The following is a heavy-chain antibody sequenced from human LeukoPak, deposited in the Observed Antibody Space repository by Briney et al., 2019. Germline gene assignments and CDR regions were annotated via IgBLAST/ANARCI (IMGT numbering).Heavy chain of an antibody. CDR1: GGTFSSYA. D-gene: IGHD5-18*01. CDR3: ARGETAMVYNWFDP. CDR2: IIPILGIA. V-gene: IGHV1-69*04. J-gene: IGHJ5*02. Sequence: ASVKVSCKASGGTFSSYAISWVRQAPGQGLEWMGRIIPILGIANYAQKFQGRVTITADKSTSTAYMELSSLRSEDTAVYYCARGETAMVYNWFDPWGQGTLVTVSS.